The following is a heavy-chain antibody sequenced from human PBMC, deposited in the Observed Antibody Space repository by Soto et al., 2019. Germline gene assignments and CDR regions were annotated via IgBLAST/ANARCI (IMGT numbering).Heavy chain of an antibody. CDR1: GFTFSSYA. D-gene: IGHD7-27*01. V-gene: IGHV3-30*04. Sequence: GGSLRLSCAASGFTFSSYAMHWVRQAPGKGLEWVAVISYDGSNKYYADSVKGRFTISRDNSKNTLYLQMNSLRAEDTAVYYCARDRAHLAANWAPDYWGQGTLVTVSS. CDR2: ISYDGSNK. CDR3: ARDRAHLAANWAPDY. J-gene: IGHJ4*02.